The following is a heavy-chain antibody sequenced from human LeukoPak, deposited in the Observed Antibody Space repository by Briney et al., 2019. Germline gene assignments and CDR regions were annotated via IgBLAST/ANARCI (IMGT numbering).Heavy chain of an antibody. D-gene: IGHD2-2*01. V-gene: IGHV3-30*18. J-gene: IGHJ4*02. CDR2: ISYDGSNK. CDR3: AKGPLRGTAAAIDY. CDR1: GFTFSSYG. Sequence: GGSLRLSCAASGFTFSSYGMHWVRQAPGKGLEWVAVISYDGSNKYYADSVKGRFTISRDISTDTLWLQMDSLRTEDTAVYYCAKGPLRGTAAAIDYRGQGTLVTVSS.